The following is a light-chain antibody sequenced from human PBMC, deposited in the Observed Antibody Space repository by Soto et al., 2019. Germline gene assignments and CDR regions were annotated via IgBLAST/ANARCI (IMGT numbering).Light chain of an antibody. CDR3: QRYGSAPLIT. V-gene: IGKV3-20*01. CDR1: QSLSGSF. J-gene: IGKJ5*01. Sequence: EIVFAPAPGTPSLSPGGRATLSCRARQSLSGSFLAWYQQKPGQSPRLLLYGASGRATGIPDRFSGSGSGTDFTLTISRLEPEDFAVYYCQRYGSAPLITFGQGTRLEIK. CDR2: GAS.